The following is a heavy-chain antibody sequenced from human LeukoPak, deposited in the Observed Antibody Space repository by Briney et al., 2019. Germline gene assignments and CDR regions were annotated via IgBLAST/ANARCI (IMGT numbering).Heavy chain of an antibody. D-gene: IGHD3-3*01. CDR2: IYYSGST. CDR1: GGSISSYY. V-gene: IGHV4-59*01. Sequence: SETLSLTCTVSGGSISSYYWSWIRQPPGKGLEWIGYIYYSGSTNYNPSLKSRVTISVDTSKNQFSLKLSSVTAADTAVYYCARVGRDSSYDFWSGYSGYYMDVWGKGTTVTVS. J-gene: IGHJ6*03. CDR3: ARVGRDSSYDFWSGYSGYYMDV.